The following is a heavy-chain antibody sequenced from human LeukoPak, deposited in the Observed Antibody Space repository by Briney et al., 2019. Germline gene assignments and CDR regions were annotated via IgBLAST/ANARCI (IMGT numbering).Heavy chain of an antibody. CDR2: IYYSGST. Sequence: PSETLSLTCTVSGGSISSYYWSWIRQPPGKGLEWIGYIYYSGSTNYNPSLKSRVTISVDTSKNQFSLKLSSVTAADTAVYYCARDGGPGLEYWGQGTLVTVSS. D-gene: IGHD1-1*01. CDR1: GGSISSYY. J-gene: IGHJ4*02. V-gene: IGHV4-59*01. CDR3: ARDGGPGLEY.